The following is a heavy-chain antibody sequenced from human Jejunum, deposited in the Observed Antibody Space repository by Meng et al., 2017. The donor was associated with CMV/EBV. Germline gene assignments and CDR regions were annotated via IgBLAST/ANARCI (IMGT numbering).Heavy chain of an antibody. D-gene: IGHD4-17*01. CDR2: INAHSGST. J-gene: IGHJ4*02. CDR3: ARVRTVTSPFDL. CDR1: GYTFTGYY. Sequence: QVQRVQPGAGGAKREASVTVSCKASGYTFTGYYVYWVRQAPGQRIEYTGWINAHSGSTDVAQKFRGRVTMTRDTSMSTAFMELSGLTSDDTAVYYCARVRTVTSPFDLWGEGTLVTASS. V-gene: IGHV1-2*02.